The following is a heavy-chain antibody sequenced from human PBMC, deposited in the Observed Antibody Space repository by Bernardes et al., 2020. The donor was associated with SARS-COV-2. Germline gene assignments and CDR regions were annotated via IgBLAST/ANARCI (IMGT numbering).Heavy chain of an antibody. CDR2: INAGNGNT. CDR1: GYTFANHA. V-gene: IGHV1-3*01. J-gene: IGHJ4*02. Sequence: ASVKVSCKASGYTFANHAMHWVRQAPGQRLEWMGWINAGNGNTKYSQEFQGRLTITWDTSATTANMELSSLISEDTAVYYCAREGETVTPSFDYWGQGALVTVSS. D-gene: IGHD4-17*01. CDR3: AREGETVTPSFDY.